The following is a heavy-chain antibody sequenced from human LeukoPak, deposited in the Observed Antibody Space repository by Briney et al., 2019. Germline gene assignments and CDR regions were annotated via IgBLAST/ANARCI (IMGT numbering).Heavy chain of an antibody. V-gene: IGHV3-7*01. D-gene: IGHD1-20*01. Sequence: TGGSLRLSCAAPGFTFSGNWMTWVGQAPGKGLEWVANIREDGGDEYYVDSVKGRFTVSRDNAKNSLYLEMKSLRAEDTAVYYCATLTGTLDYWGQGTLVTVSS. CDR1: GFTFSGNW. CDR2: IREDGGDE. J-gene: IGHJ4*02. CDR3: ATLTGTLDY.